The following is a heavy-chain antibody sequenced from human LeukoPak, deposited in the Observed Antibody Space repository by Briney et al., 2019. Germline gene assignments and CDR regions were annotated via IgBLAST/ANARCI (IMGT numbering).Heavy chain of an antibody. CDR2: VSGSNTGSGSDT. Sequence: QAGASLRLSCAASGFGFAGYCMTWVRQAPGKGLEWVSAVSGSNTGSGSDTYYAESVKGRFTISRDNSQNTLHLQMHSLRAEDTAIYYCAFSTLTTGYHGLDDWGPGTTVTVSS. D-gene: IGHD4-17*01. CDR3: AFSTLTTGYHGLDD. CDR1: GFGFAGYC. J-gene: IGHJ6*02. V-gene: IGHV3-23*01.